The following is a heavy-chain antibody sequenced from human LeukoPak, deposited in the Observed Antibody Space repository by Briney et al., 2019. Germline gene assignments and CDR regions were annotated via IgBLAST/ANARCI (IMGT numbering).Heavy chain of an antibody. CDR2: ISSSSSTM. Sequence: GGSMRLSCAASGFTFSDNSMNWVRQAPGKGLEWLSYISSSSSTMYYADSVEGRFTISRDNAKNSLYLQMNSLRAEDTALYYCAKDCYDSSGYCSDYWGQGTLVTVSS. CDR3: AKDCYDSSGYCSDY. V-gene: IGHV3-48*04. D-gene: IGHD3-22*01. CDR1: GFTFSDNS. J-gene: IGHJ4*02.